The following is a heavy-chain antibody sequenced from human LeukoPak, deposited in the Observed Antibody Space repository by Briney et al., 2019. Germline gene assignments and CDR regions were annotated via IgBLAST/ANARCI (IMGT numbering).Heavy chain of an antibody. Sequence: GGSLRLSCAASGFTVSSNYMSWVRQAPGKGLGWVSIIYGGGYTYYADSVKGRFTISRDDSTNTLYLQMNSLRAEDTAVYYCASGYSGSRSVYWGQGTLVTVSS. CDR2: IYGGGYT. CDR1: GFTVSSNY. V-gene: IGHV3-53*01. J-gene: IGHJ4*02. D-gene: IGHD1-26*01. CDR3: ASGYSGSRSVY.